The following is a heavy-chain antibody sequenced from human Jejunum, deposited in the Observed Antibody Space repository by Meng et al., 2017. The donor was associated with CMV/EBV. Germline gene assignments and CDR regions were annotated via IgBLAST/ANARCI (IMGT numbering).Heavy chain of an antibody. CDR2: IYYSGST. CDR3: ARRGGNSGWFDP. D-gene: IGHD4-23*01. J-gene: IGHJ5*02. CDR1: GDSIISGGYY. V-gene: IGHV4-31*02. Sequence: SGDSIISGGYYWNWIRQHPGKGLEWIGYIYYSGSTYYNPSLKSRFTMSVDTSKNQFSLKMSSVTAADTAVYYCARRGGNSGWFDPWGQGTLVTVSS.